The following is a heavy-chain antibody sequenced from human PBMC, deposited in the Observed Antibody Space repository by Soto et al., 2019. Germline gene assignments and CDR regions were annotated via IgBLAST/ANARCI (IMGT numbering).Heavy chain of an antibody. J-gene: IGHJ4*02. Sequence: QITLKESGPTLVRPPHTLTLTCTFSGFSLTSGVGVGWIRQPPGKALEWLALIYSDDDKRYSPSHKNRLTITEDTSKNPVVRTMTNVGPVDTSTYFCAHIDPQIVTVGGHGGFDYWGQGTLVTVSS. CDR3: AHIDPQIVTVGGHGGFDY. D-gene: IGHD2-21*02. V-gene: IGHV2-5*02. CDR1: GFSLTSGVG. CDR2: IYSDDDK.